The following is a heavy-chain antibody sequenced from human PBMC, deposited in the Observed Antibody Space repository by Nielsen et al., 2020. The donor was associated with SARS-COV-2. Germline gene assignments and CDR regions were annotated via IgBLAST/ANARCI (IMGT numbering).Heavy chain of an antibody. D-gene: IGHD1-26*01. CDR2: IWYDGSNR. CDR3: VKWVELDFGYYYYGMDV. CDR1: GFTFSTYD. J-gene: IGHJ6*02. Sequence: GESLKISCAASGFTFSTYDMHWVRQAPGKGLEWVAVIWYDGSNRYHADSVKGRFTISRDNSRNTLYLQMNSLRVEDTAVYYCVKWVELDFGYYYYGMDVWGQGTTVTVSS. V-gene: IGHV3-33*06.